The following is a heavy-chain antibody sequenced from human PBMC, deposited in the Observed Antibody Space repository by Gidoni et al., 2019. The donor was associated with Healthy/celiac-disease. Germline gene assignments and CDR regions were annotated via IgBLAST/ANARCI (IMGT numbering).Heavy chain of an antibody. CDR1: GYTFTSYA. CDR3: ARAVVDIVVVPATLLPPEYWYFDL. J-gene: IGHJ2*01. V-gene: IGHV7-4-1*02. Sequence: QVQLVQSGSELKKPGASVKVSCKASGYTFTSYAMNWVRQAPGQGLEWMGWNNTNTGNPTYAPGFTGPFVFSLDTSVSTAYLQISSLKAEDTAVYYCARAVVDIVVVPATLLPPEYWYFDLWGRGTLVTVSS. CDR2: NNTNTGNP. D-gene: IGHD2-2*03.